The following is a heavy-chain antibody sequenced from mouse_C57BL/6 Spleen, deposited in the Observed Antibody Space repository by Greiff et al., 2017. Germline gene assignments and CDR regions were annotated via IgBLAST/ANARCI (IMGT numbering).Heavy chain of an antibody. CDR3: ASSIYDGYFYAMDY. J-gene: IGHJ4*01. CDR1: GYTFTGYW. CDR2: ILPGSGST. Sequence: QVQLKQSGAELMKPGASVKLSCKATGYTFTGYWIEWVKQRPGHGLEWIGEILPGSGSTNYNEKFKSKATLTVDKSSSTAYMQLSSLTSEDSAVYYCASSIYDGYFYAMDYGGQGTSVTVSS. V-gene: IGHV1-9*01. D-gene: IGHD2-3*01.